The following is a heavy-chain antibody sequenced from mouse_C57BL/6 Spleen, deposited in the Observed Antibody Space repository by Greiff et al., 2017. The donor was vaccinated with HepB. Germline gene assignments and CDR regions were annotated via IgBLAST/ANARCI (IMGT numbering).Heavy chain of an antibody. Sequence: QVQLQQPGAELVKPGASVKLSCKASGYTFTSYWMHWVKQRPGQGLEWIGMIYPSSSSTNYNQKFKSKATLTADKSSSTAYMQLSSLTSEDSAVYYCARSDYGSSFYAMDYWGQGTSVTVSS. CDR1: GYTFTSYW. V-gene: IGHV1-64*01. CDR2: IYPSSSST. J-gene: IGHJ4*01. D-gene: IGHD1-1*01. CDR3: ARSDYGSSFYAMDY.